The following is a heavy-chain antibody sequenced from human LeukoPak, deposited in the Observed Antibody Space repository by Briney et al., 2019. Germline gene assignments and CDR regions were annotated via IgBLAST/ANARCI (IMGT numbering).Heavy chain of an antibody. CDR1: GFTFSDYY. J-gene: IGHJ6*03. V-gene: IGHV3-11*04. D-gene: IGHD2-2*01. CDR3: AREYQMPRAPRSYYMDV. Sequence: KPGGSLRLSCAASGFTFSDYYMSWIRQAPGKGLEWVSYISSSGSTIYYADSVKGRFTISRDNAKNSLYLQMNSLRAEDTAVYYCAREYQMPRAPRSYYMDVWGKGTTVTVSS. CDR2: ISSSGSTI.